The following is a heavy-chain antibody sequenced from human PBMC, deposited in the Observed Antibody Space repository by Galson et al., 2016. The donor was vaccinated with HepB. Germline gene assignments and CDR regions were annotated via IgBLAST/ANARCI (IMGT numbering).Heavy chain of an antibody. D-gene: IGHD1-14*01. V-gene: IGHV1-8*01. Sequence: SVKVSCKASGYTFTNYDITCVRQAPGQGLEWMGWMNPSSANTGYAQKFRGRVTMTRDTSISTAFMELSSLTSEDTAIYYCARGIRNLLYSDYWAQGTLVTVSS. CDR3: ARGIRNLLYSDY. CDR1: GYTFTNYD. J-gene: IGHJ4*02. CDR2: MNPSSANT.